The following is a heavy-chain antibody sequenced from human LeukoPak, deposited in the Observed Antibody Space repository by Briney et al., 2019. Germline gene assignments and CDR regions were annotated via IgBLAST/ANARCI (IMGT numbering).Heavy chain of an antibody. CDR1: GGSISSGGYS. J-gene: IGHJ4*02. CDR2: IYHSGST. V-gene: IGHV4-30-2*01. CDR3: ARDTYSSGWFDY. D-gene: IGHD6-19*01. Sequence: PSQTLSLTCAVSGGSISSGGYSWSWVRRPPGKGRGGIGYIYHSGSTYYNPSLKSRVTISVDRSKNQFSLKLSSVTAADTAVYYCARDTYSSGWFDYWGQGTLVTVSS.